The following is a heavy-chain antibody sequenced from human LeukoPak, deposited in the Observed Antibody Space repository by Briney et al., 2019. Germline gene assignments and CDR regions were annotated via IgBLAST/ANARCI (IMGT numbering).Heavy chain of an antibody. CDR3: ARDMWWRGGLFDY. J-gene: IGHJ4*02. V-gene: IGHV3-7*01. Sequence: GGSLRLSCAASGFIFSSYWMSWVRQAPGKGLEWVANIKQDGSEKYYVDSVKGRFTISRDNAKNSLYLQMNSLRAEDTAVYYCARDMWWRGGLFDYWGQGTLVTVSS. CDR2: IKQDGSEK. D-gene: IGHD2-21*01. CDR1: GFIFSSYW.